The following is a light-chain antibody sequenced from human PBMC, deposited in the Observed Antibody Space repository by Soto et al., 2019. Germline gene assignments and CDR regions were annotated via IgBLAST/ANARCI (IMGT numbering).Light chain of an antibody. V-gene: IGLV7-43*01. CDR2: STS. J-gene: IGLJ3*02. CDR3: LLYYGDTWV. CDR1: TGAVTSGYY. Sequence: QAVVTQEPSLTVSPGGTVTLTCASSTGAVTSGYYPNWFQQKPGQPPRALIYSTSNTHSWTPARFSGSLLGGKAALTLSGVQPEDEAEYYCLLYYGDTWVFGGGTQLTVL.